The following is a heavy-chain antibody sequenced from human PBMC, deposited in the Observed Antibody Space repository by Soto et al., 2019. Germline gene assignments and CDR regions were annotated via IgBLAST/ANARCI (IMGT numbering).Heavy chain of an antibody. Sequence: QLQLQKSGPGLVKPSETLSLSCSVSGASISRDFYYWGWIRQPPGKGLEWIGSIHDRGSTYHNPSLKSRVTITVDTSTNQFSLNLTSVTAADTAVYYCARHSGDGYTTLDYWGQGTLVTVSS. V-gene: IGHV4-39*01. CDR1: GASISRDFYY. D-gene: IGHD5-12*01. J-gene: IGHJ4*02. CDR2: IHDRGST. CDR3: ARHSGDGYTTLDY.